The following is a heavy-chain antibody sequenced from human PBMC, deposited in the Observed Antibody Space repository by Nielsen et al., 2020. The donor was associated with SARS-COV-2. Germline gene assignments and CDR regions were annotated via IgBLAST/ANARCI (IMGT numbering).Heavy chain of an antibody. J-gene: IGHJ4*02. CDR3: ARVTGSDDYGDYLYYFDY. Sequence: SETLSLTCTVSGGSISSGDYYWSWLRQPPGKGLEWIGYIYYSGSTYYDPSLKSRVTISVDTSKNQFSLKLSSVTAAATAVYYCARVTGSDDYGDYLYYFDYWGQGTLVTVSS. V-gene: IGHV4-30-4*01. CDR2: IYYSGST. CDR1: GGSISSGDYY. D-gene: IGHD4-17*01.